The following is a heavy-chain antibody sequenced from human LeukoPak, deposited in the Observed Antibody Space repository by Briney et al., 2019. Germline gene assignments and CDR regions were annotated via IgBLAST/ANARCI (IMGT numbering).Heavy chain of an antibody. Sequence: PGGSLRLSCAASGFTYSSYAMSWVRQAPGKGLEWVSVISGTGGSTYYADSVRGRFTISRDNSKNTLYLQMSSLRAEDTAVYYCAKGYSSSPRYYFDYWGQGTLVTVSS. J-gene: IGHJ4*02. V-gene: IGHV3-23*01. CDR3: AKGYSSSPRYYFDY. CDR2: ISGTGGST. CDR1: GFTYSSYA. D-gene: IGHD6-6*01.